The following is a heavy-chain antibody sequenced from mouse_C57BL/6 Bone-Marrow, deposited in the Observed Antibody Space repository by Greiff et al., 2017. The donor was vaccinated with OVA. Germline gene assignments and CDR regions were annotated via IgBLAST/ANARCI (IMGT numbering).Heavy chain of an antibody. CDR3: ARLLATLYYFDY. J-gene: IGHJ2*01. Sequence: EVKVVESEGGLVQPGSSMKLSCTASGFTFSDYYMAWVRQVPEKGLEWVANINYDGSSTYYLDSLKSRFIISRDNAKNILYLQMSSLKSEDTATYYCARLLATLYYFDYWGQGTTLTVSS. V-gene: IGHV5-16*01. D-gene: IGHD6-1*01. CDR1: GFTFSDYY. CDR2: INYDGSST.